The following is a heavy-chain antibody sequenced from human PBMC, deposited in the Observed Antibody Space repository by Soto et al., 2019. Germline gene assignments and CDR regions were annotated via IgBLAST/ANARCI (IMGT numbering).Heavy chain of an antibody. CDR3: ARGPYSSSLDY. CDR2: IYSGGST. Sequence: GGSLRLSCLASGFPVRGDYMCWFRQATGKGLDWVSVIYSGGSTYYADAVKGRFTISRDNSKNTLYLQMNSLRAEDTAVYYCARGPYSSSLDYWGQGT. CDR1: GFPVRGDY. J-gene: IGHJ4*02. V-gene: IGHV3-53*01. D-gene: IGHD6-6*01.